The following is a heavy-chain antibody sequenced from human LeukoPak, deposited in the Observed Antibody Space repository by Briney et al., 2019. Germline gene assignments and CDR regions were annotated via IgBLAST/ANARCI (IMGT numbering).Heavy chain of an antibody. CDR3: ARAVNYDFWSGYPNWFDP. V-gene: IGHV4-59*01. Sequence: SETLSLTCTVSGGSISSYYWSWIRQLPGKGLEWIGYIYYSGSTNYNPSLKSRVTISVDTSKNQFSLKLSSVTAADTAVYYCARAVNYDFWSGYPNWFDPWGQGTLVTVSS. D-gene: IGHD3-3*01. J-gene: IGHJ5*02. CDR2: IYYSGST. CDR1: GGSISSYY.